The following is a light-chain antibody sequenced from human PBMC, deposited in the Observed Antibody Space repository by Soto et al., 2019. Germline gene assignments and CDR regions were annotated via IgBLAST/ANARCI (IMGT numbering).Light chain of an antibody. CDR1: SSNIGNNY. CDR3: GTWDSSLSAGV. V-gene: IGLV1-51*02. Sequence: QSVLTQPPSVSAAPGQKVTISCSGSSSNIGNNYVAWYQQLPGTAPKFLIYENIKRPSGIPDRSSGSKSGTSATLSITGLQTGDEADYYCGTWDSSLSAGVFGGGTKLTVL. J-gene: IGLJ3*02. CDR2: ENI.